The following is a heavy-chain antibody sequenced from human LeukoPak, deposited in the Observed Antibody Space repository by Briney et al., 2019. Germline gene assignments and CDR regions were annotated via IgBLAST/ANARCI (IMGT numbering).Heavy chain of an antibody. V-gene: IGHV1-46*01. CDR3: ALHPTADGMDV. CDR1: GYTFIRYY. CDR2: INPSGGST. Sequence: AASVKVSCKASGYTFIRYYIYWVRQAPGQGVEWMGIINPSGGSTSYAQKFQGRVTMTRDTSTSTVYMELSSLRSEDTAVYYCALHPTADGMDVWGQGTTVTVSS. J-gene: IGHJ6*02.